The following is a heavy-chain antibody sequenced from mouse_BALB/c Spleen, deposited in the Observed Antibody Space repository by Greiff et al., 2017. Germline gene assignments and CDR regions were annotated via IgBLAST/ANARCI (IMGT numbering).Heavy chain of an antibody. V-gene: IGHV5-6*02. CDR3: CSSFAY. J-gene: IGHJ3*01. D-gene: IGHD1-1*01. CDR2: ISSGGSYT. CDR1: RFTFSSYG. Sequence: DVKLVESGGDLVKPGGSLKLSCAASRFTFSSYGMSWVRQTPDKRLEWVATISSGGSYTYYPDSVKGRFTISRDNAKNTLYLQMSSLKSEDTAMYYCCSSFAYWGQGTLVTVSA.